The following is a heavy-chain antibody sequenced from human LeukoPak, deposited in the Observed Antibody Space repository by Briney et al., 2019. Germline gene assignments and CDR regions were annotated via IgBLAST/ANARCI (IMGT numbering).Heavy chain of an antibody. V-gene: IGHV4-39*01. CDR2: LFCTGNT. CDR1: GGSISIGSNY. Sequence: SETLSLTCTVSGGSISIGSNYWGWLRQPPGKGREWFGSLFCTGNTYYNPSLKSRVTISVDTSKNKFSLRLTSVTAADTAVYYCARAGYYYDSSGYWADAFDIWGQGTMVTVSS. D-gene: IGHD3-22*01. J-gene: IGHJ3*02. CDR3: ARAGYYYDSSGYWADAFDI.